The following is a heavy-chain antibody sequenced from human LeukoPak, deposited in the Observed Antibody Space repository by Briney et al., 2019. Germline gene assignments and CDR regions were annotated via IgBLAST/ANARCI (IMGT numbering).Heavy chain of an antibody. CDR1: GFTFSLYT. D-gene: IGHD3-3*01. CDR2: ISYDGSNK. Sequence: GGSLRLSCAASGFTFSLYTMNWVRQAPGKGLEWVAVISYDGSNKYYADSVKGRFTISRDNSKNTLYLQMNSLRAEDTAVYYCAREFNDFWSPKHRWFDPWGQGTLVTVSS. J-gene: IGHJ5*02. CDR3: AREFNDFWSPKHRWFDP. V-gene: IGHV3-30-3*01.